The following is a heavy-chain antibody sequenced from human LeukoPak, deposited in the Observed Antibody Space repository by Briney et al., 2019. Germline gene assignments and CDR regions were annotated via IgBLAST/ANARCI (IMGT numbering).Heavy chain of an antibody. Sequence: GESLKISCKGSGYSFTSYWIGWVRQMPGKGLEWMGIIYPGDSDTRYSPSFQGQVTISADKSISTAYLQWSSPKASDTAMYYCARVGSIADYYYGMDVWGQGTTVTVSS. CDR3: ARVGSIADYYYGMDV. J-gene: IGHJ6*02. CDR1: GYSFTSYW. V-gene: IGHV5-51*01. CDR2: IYPGDSDT. D-gene: IGHD6-13*01.